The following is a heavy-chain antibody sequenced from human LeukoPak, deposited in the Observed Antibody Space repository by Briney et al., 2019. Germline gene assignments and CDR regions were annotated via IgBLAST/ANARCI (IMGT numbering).Heavy chain of an antibody. V-gene: IGHV3-48*04. CDR2: IGSSGRTI. CDR3: ARDGKAVAVAFDI. D-gene: IGHD6-19*01. CDR1: GFTFDSFG. Sequence: GGSLRLSCEVSGFTFDSFGMNWVRQAPGKGLEWVSYIGSSGRTIYYADSVKGRFTISRDNAKNSLYLQMNSLRAEDTAVYYCARDGKAVAVAFDIWGQGTMVTVSS. J-gene: IGHJ3*02.